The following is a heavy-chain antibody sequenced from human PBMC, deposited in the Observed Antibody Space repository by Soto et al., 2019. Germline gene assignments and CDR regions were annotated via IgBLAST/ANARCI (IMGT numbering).Heavy chain of an antibody. CDR2: ISGNSDYI. CDR1: GFTSDDYA. V-gene: IGHV3-9*02. Sequence: EVQLVESGGGLVQPGRSLRLSCAASGFTSDDYAMHWVRQPPGKGLEWVSSISGNSDYIGYADSVKGRFTISRDDAKSXLYLEMNSLRADXTXXXYCAKDCTSTTCFSTWGRGTLVTVSS. J-gene: IGHJ4*02. CDR3: AKDCTSTTCFST. D-gene: IGHD2-2*01.